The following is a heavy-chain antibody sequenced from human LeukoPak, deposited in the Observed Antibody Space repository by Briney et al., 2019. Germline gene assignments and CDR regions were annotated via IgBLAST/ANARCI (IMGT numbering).Heavy chain of an antibody. J-gene: IGHJ5*02. CDR1: GFTFSSYV. D-gene: IGHD2-15*01. V-gene: IGHV3-23*01. CDR3: AKGFSVRGRFDP. Sequence: GGSLRLSCAASGFTFSSYVMGWVRQAPGKGLEWVSGISVSGITVYADSVKGRLTISRDNSKNTLYLQMNNLRAEDTALYYCAKGFSVRGRFDPWGQGTQVTVSS. CDR2: ISVSGIT.